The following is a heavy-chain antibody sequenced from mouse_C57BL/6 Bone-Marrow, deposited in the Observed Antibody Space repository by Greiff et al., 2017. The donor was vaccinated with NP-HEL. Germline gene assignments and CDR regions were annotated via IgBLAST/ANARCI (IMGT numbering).Heavy chain of an antibody. CDR3: ARPVLLRSDFDV. Sequence: QVHVKQSGAELARPGASVKLSCKASGYTFTSYGISWVKQRPGQGLEWIGEIYPRSGNTYYNEKLKGKATLTADKSSSTAYMELRSLTSEDSAVYFCARPVLLRSDFDVWGTGTTVTVSS. J-gene: IGHJ1*03. CDR1: GYTFTSYG. CDR2: IYPRSGNT. V-gene: IGHV1-81*01. D-gene: IGHD1-1*01.